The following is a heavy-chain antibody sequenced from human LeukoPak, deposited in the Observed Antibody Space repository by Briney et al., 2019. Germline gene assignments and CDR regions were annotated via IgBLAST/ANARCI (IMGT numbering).Heavy chain of an antibody. CDR2: INHSGST. V-gene: IGHV4-34*01. Sequence: PSETLSLTCAVYGGSFSGYYWSWIRQPPGKGLEWIGEINHSGSTNYNPSLKSRVTISVDTSKNQFSLKLSSVTAADTAVYYCARKSAGLSWFDPWGQGTLVTVSS. D-gene: IGHD6-13*01. CDR3: ARKSAGLSWFDP. CDR1: GGSFSGYY. J-gene: IGHJ5*02.